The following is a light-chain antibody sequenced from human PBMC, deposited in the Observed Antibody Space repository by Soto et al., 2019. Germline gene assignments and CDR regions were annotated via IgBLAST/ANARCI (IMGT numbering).Light chain of an antibody. Sequence: DIQMTQSPSSLPASVGDRVTITCRASQGISTYLNWYHQKPGKAPKLLIYAASSLQSGVPSRFSGSGSETDFTLTISSLQPEDFATYYCQQSYSTPITFGQGTRLET. CDR3: QQSYSTPIT. V-gene: IGKV1-39*01. J-gene: IGKJ5*01. CDR2: AAS. CDR1: QGISTY.